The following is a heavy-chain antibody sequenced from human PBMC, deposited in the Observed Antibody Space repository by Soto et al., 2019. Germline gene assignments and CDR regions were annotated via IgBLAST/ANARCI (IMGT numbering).Heavy chain of an antibody. CDR2: IYHGGST. J-gene: IGHJ6*02. CDR1: GGSVSSGGAY. Sequence: SETLSLTCSVSGGSVSSGGAYWSWIRQLPGNGLEWIGYIYHGGSTYYNPSLKSRVTISVDRSKNQFSLKLSSVTAADTAVYYCARATHRSYYYGMDVWGQGTTVTVSS. CDR3: ARATHRSYYYGMDV. V-gene: IGHV4-30-2*01.